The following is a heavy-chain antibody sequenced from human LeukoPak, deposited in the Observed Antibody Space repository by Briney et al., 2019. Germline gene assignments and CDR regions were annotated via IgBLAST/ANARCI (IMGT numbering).Heavy chain of an antibody. CDR3: ARDRWELPDYMDV. Sequence: ASVKVSCKASGYTFTGYYTHWVRQAPGQGLEWMGWINPNSGGTNYAQKLQGRVTMTTDTSTSTAYMELRSLRSDDTAVYYCARDRWELPDYMDVWGKGTTVTVSS. CDR1: GYTFTGYY. J-gene: IGHJ6*03. V-gene: IGHV1-2*02. D-gene: IGHD1-26*01. CDR2: INPNSGGT.